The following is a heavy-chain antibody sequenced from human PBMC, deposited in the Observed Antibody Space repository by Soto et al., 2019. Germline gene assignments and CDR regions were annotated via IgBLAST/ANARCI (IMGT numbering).Heavy chain of an antibody. J-gene: IGHJ6*02. CDR1: GGSISIGGYS. CDR2: IYHSGST. Sequence: PSEILSLTCAVSGGSISIGGYSWSCIRQPPGKGLEWIGYIYHSGSTYYNPSLKSRVTISVDRSKNQFSLKLSSVTAADTAVYYCARVSGYSYDNYGMDVWGQGTTVTVSS. D-gene: IGHD5-18*01. CDR3: ARVSGYSYDNYGMDV. V-gene: IGHV4-30-2*01.